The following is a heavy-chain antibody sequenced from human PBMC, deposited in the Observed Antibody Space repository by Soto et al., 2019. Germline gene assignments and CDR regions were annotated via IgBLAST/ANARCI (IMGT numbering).Heavy chain of an antibody. CDR3: TAVGKDFWSGYYYYYYYGMDV. CDR2: IKSKTDGGTT. V-gene: IGHV3-15*07. Sequence: PGGSLGLSCAASGFTFSNAWMNWVRQAPGKWLEWVGRIKSKTDGGTTDYAAPVKGRFTISRDDSKNTLYLQMNSLKTEDTAVYYCTAVGKDFWSGYYYYYYYGMDVWGQGTTVTVSS. D-gene: IGHD3-3*01. CDR1: GFTFSNAW. J-gene: IGHJ6*02.